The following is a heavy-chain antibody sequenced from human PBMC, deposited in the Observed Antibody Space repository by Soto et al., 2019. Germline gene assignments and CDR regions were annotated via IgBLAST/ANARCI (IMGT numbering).Heavy chain of an antibody. V-gene: IGHV3-30-3*01. CDR1: GFTFSSYA. CDR3: ADSGGSGY. Sequence: GGSLRLSCAASGFTFSSYAMHWVRQAPGKGLEWVAVISYDGSNKYYADSVKGRFTISRDNSKNTLYLQMNSLRAEDTAVYYCADSGGSGYWGQGTLVTVSS. D-gene: IGHD2-15*01. J-gene: IGHJ4*02. CDR2: ISYDGSNK.